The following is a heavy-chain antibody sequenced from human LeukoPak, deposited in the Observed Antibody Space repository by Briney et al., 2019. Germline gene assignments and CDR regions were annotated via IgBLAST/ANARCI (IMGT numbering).Heavy chain of an antibody. CDR2: ISSSSSYI. CDR1: GFTFTSYS. CDR3: ARGGDFWSGYWAPKYYFDY. Sequence: GGSLRLSCRGSGFTFTSYSINWVRQAPGKGLEWVSSISSSSSYIYYADSVKGRFTISRDNAKNSLYLQMNSLRAEDTAVYYCARGGDFWSGYWAPKYYFDYWGQGTLVTVSS. J-gene: IGHJ4*02. V-gene: IGHV3-21*01. D-gene: IGHD3-3*01.